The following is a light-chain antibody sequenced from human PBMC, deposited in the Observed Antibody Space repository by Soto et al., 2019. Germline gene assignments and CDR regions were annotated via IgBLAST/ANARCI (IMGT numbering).Light chain of an antibody. Sequence: DVQMTQSPSSLSASVGDRVTITCRASRGISNYLAWYQQKPGKAPDLLIYAASTLRSGVPSRFSGSGSGTDFTLTISSLQPEDAATYYCQKYNIAPPGTFGQGTKVEIK. CDR1: RGISNY. CDR3: QKYNIAPPGT. CDR2: AAS. J-gene: IGKJ1*01. V-gene: IGKV1-27*01.